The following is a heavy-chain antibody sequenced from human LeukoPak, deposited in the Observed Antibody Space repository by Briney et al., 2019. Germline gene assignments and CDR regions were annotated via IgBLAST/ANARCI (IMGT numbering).Heavy chain of an antibody. V-gene: IGHV3-30-3*01. J-gene: IGHJ4*02. CDR1: GFTFSSYA. CDR3: AKDGSPITMIVVVENYYFDY. CDR2: ISYDGSNK. Sequence: GGSLRLSCAASGFTFSSYAMHWVGQAQGKGREGVAVISYDGSNKYYADSVKGRFTISRDNSKNTLYLQMNSLRAEDTAVYYCAKDGSPITMIVVVENYYFDYWGQGTLVTVSS. D-gene: IGHD3-22*01.